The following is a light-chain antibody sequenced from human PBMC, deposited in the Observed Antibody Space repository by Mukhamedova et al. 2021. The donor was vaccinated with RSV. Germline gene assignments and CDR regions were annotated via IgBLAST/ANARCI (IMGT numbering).Light chain of an antibody. CDR3: SSYAAPYNII. Sequence: GTKRPSGVPDRFSGSKSGNTASLTISGLQAADEADYYYSSYAAPYNIIFGGGTKLTVV. CDR2: GT. V-gene: IGLV2-8*01. J-gene: IGLJ2*01.